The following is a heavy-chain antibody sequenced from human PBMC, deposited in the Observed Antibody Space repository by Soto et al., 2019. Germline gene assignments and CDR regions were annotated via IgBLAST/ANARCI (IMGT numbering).Heavy chain of an antibody. Sequence: ASVKVSCKASGYTFTSYYMHWVRQAPGQGLEWMGIINPSGSSTSYAQKFQGRVTMTRDTSTSTVYMELSSLRSEDTAVYYCARNLEQTGAGRVEAFDIWGQGTTVTV. CDR1: GYTFTSYY. D-gene: IGHD1-1*01. CDR3: ARNLEQTGAGRVEAFDI. J-gene: IGHJ3*02. V-gene: IGHV1-46*01. CDR2: INPSGSST.